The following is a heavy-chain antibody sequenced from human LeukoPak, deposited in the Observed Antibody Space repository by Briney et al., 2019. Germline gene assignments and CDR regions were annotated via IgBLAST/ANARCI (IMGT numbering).Heavy chain of an antibody. J-gene: IGHJ4*02. Sequence: PGGSLRLSCTASGFTFGDHSVSWFRQAPGKGLEWVGFIRSKAYGGTAEYAASVKGRFTISRDDSKSVAYLQMDSLKTEDTAVYCCTREIRYFDWFQADYWGQGTLVTVSS. V-gene: IGHV3-49*03. CDR3: TREIRYFDWFQADY. CDR1: GFTFGDHS. D-gene: IGHD3-9*01. CDR2: IRSKAYGGTA.